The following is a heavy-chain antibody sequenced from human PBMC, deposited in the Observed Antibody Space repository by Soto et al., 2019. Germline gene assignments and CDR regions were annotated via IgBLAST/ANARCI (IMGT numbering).Heavy chain of an antibody. CDR1: ASSSSSFS. V-gene: IGHV3-7*03. D-gene: IGHD4-4*01. Sequence: PGGSLRFSCSAYASSSSSFSTSWIRPAPRKGLAWLAQIPAHGHFKYYVDSVKGRFTISRDDAVNSLYLQMNSLRAEDTDMYYCARDEGVPINYRFDYGGQGTRATVS. CDR3: ARDEGVPINYRFDY. CDR2: IPAHGHFK. J-gene: IGHJ4*02.